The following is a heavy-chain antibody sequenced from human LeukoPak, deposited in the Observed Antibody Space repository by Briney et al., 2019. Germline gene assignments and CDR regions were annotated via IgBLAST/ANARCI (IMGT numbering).Heavy chain of an antibody. CDR1: GFTVSSNY. CDR3: ARESLTGYYIPY. Sequence: GGSLRLSCAASGFTVSSNYMSWVRQAPGKGLEWVSLLYSAGSTYYADSVKGRFTISRDNSKNTLYLQMNSLRAEDTAVYYCARESLTGYYIPYWGQGTLVTVSS. D-gene: IGHD3-9*01. J-gene: IGHJ4*02. CDR2: LYSAGST. V-gene: IGHV3-53*01.